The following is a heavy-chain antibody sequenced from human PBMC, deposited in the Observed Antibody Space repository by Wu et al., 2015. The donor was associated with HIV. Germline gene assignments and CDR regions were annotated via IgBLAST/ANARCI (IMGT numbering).Heavy chain of an antibody. CDR1: GYTFNSYD. D-gene: IGHD3-10*01. Sequence: QVQLVQSGAEVKKPGASVKVSCKASGYTFNSYDINWVRQATGQGLEWMGWMNPNSGNTGYAQKFQGRVTMTRDTSISTAYMGLSRLRSDDTAVYYCARSITMVRGGKDYGMDVWGQGTTVTVSS. J-gene: IGHJ6*02. V-gene: IGHV1-8*01. CDR3: ARSITMVRGGKDYGMDV. CDR2: MNPNSGNT.